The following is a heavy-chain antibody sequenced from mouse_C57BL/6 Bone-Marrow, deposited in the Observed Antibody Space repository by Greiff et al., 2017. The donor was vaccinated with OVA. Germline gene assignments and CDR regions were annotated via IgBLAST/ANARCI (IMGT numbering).Heavy chain of an antibody. Sequence: EVQLQQSGAELVRPGASVKLSCTASGFNIKDDYMHWVKQRPEQGLEWIGWIDPENGDTEYASKFQGKATITADTSSNTAYLQLSSLTSEDTAVYYCTSYGNFAYWGQCTTLTVSS. CDR3: TSYGNFAY. D-gene: IGHD2-1*01. J-gene: IGHJ2*01. V-gene: IGHV14-4*01. CDR2: IDPENGDT. CDR1: GFNIKDDY.